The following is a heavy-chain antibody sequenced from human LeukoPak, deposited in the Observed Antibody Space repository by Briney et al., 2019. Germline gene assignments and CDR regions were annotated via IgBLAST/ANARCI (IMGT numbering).Heavy chain of an antibody. V-gene: IGHV4-4*07. Sequence: SETLSLTCTVSGGSISSYYWSWIRQPAGKGLEWIGHIYTSGSTNYNSSLKSRVTMSVDTSKNQFSLKLSSLTAADTAVYYCARTRESYNWLDPWGQGTLVTVSS. CDR3: ARTRESYNWLDP. D-gene: IGHD3-10*01. CDR2: IYTSGST. CDR1: GGSISSYY. J-gene: IGHJ5*02.